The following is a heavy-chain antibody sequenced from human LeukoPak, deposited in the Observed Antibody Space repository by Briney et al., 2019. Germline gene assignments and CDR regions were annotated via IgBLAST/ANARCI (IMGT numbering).Heavy chain of an antibody. Sequence: GGSLRLSCAASGFTFSSYSMNWVRQAPGKGLEWVSSISSSSSYIYYADSVKGRFTISRDNAKNSLYLQMNSLRAEDTAVYYCARNNGDYYDSSGYYTYYYYGMDVWGQGTTVTVSS. V-gene: IGHV3-21*01. CDR2: ISSSSSYI. CDR1: GFTFSSYS. CDR3: ARNNGDYYDSSGYYTYYYYGMDV. J-gene: IGHJ6*02. D-gene: IGHD3-22*01.